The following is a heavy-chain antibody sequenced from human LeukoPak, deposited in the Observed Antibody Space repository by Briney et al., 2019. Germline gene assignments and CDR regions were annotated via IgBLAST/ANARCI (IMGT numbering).Heavy chain of an antibody. D-gene: IGHD2-2*01. CDR3: ARDVTALDS. CDR1: GFTFSSYW. Sequence: PGGSLRLSCAASGFTFSSYWMSWVRQAPEKGLEWVANINQGGSEKYYVDSVRGQFTISRDNAKNSLYLQMNSLRADDTAVYYCARDVTALDSWGQGTLVTVSS. CDR2: INQGGSEK. V-gene: IGHV3-7*01. J-gene: IGHJ4*02.